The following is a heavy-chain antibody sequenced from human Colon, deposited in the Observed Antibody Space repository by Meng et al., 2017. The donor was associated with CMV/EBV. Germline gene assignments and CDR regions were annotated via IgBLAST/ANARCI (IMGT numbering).Heavy chain of an antibody. CDR1: GYSFPHSP. Sequence: TVSCKASGYSFPHSPIHWVRQAPGQGLEWMACINTTPDNPTSAPGLTGRFAFSLDTSVSTAYLQITDVKPEDTAMYYCANTLGAGAWGQGTLVTVSS. J-gene: IGHJ5*02. D-gene: IGHD3-16*01. CDR3: ANTLGAGA. V-gene: IGHV7-4-1*02. CDR2: INTTPDNP.